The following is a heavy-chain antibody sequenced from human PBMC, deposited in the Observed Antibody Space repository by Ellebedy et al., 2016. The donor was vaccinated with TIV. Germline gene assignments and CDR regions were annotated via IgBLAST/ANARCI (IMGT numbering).Heavy chain of an antibody. Sequence: GEFLKISCAASGFVFSSYTMNWVRQAPGKGLEWVSFFSDTSIYYADAVEGRFTISRDNAKYSLFLQMDSLGAEDTAVYYCARGGASSSRYWRNWGQGALVTVSS. V-gene: IGHV3-21*01. D-gene: IGHD6-13*01. J-gene: IGHJ4*02. CDR2: FSDTSI. CDR3: ARGGASSSRYWRN. CDR1: GFVFSSYT.